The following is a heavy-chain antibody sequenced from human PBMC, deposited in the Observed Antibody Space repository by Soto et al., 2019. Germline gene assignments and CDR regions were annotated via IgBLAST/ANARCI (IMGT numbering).Heavy chain of an antibody. CDR1: GGTFSNYA. Sequence: QVQLVQSGAEVKKPGSSVKVSCKASGGTFSNYAITWVRQAPGQGLEWVARIMPIFATTNVAQKFQGRVTITADESTTTAYMELSGLRSDDTAVYYCAKDGGADGYFGNWLDPWGQGTLVTVSS. D-gene: IGHD5-12*01. J-gene: IGHJ5*02. V-gene: IGHV1-69*15. CDR3: AKDGGADGYFGNWLDP. CDR2: IMPIFATT.